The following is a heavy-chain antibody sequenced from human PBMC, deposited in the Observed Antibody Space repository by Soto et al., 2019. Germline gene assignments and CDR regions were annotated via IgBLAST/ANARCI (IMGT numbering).Heavy chain of an antibody. CDR1: GFSFNVYY. V-gene: IGHV3-11*01. Sequence: QEQLAESGGGLVKPGGSLRLSCAASGFSFNVYYMTWIRQAPGSGLEWVASISILGDSTYYADSVKGRFTISRDNVKNSLYLQIDTLRAEDTAVYYCSRDRAGTRTFPHNTFNLWGQGTTVAVAS. J-gene: IGHJ3*01. CDR2: ISILGDST. CDR3: SRDRAGTRTFPHNTFNL. D-gene: IGHD6-19*01.